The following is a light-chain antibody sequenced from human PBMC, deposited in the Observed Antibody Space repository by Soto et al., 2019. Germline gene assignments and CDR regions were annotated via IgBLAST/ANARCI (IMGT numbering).Light chain of an antibody. CDR1: ISDVGGYNS. V-gene: IGLV2-14*01. Sequence: QSLLTQPASVSGSPGQSIIISCTGTISDVGGYNSVSWYQQHPGKAPKLMIYEVSHRPSGVSNRFSGSQSANTASLTISGLQAEDEADYYCSSFTTSTTYVFGTGTKVTVL. CDR2: EVS. J-gene: IGLJ1*01. CDR3: SSFTTSTTYV.